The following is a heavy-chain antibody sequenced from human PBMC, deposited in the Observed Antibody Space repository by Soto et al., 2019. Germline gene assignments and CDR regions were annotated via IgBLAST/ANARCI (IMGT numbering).Heavy chain of an antibody. CDR2: IHQDGNEK. Sequence: EVQLVESGGGLVQPGGSLRLSCAASRFTFSTYWMTWVRLTPGKGLEWVANIHQDGNEKYYMDSVKGRFTISRDNAKNSLYLHMTSLRAEDTAVYYCAGGNALDVWGQGTTVTVSS. V-gene: IGHV3-7*01. CDR1: RFTFSTYW. CDR3: AGGNALDV. J-gene: IGHJ6*02.